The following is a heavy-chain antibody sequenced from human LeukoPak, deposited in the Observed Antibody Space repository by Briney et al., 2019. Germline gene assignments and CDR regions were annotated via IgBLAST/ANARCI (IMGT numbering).Heavy chain of an antibody. D-gene: IGHD3-22*01. V-gene: IGHV4-59*01. Sequence: PSETLSLTCTVSGVSITSYYWSWIRQPPGKGLEWIGSIYYSGNTNYNPSLKSRVTISVDTSKNQFSLKLSSVTAADTAVYYCARAGSYYYDSSGTGWFDPWGQGTLVTVSS. CDR3: ARAGSYYYDSSGTGWFDP. CDR1: GVSITSYY. CDR2: IYYSGNT. J-gene: IGHJ5*02.